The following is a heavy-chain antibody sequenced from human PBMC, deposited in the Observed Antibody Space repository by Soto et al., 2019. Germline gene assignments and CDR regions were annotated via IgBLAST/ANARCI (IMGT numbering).Heavy chain of an antibody. CDR2: IN. D-gene: IGHD3-16*02. CDR3: ARQYLPIDLNGLDV. V-gene: IGHV4-59*08. CDR1: GGSISRYY. Sequence: SETLSLTCTVSGGSISRYYWSWIRQPPGKGLEWIGYINNYNPSLKSRATMSVDTSKNQLSLRLSSVTAADPAVYYCARQYLPIDLNGLDVWGRGTAVTVSS. J-gene: IGHJ6*02.